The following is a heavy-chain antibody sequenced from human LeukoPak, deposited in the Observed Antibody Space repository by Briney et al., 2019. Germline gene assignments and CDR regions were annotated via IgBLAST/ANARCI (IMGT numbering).Heavy chain of an antibody. CDR1: GGSFSTFY. D-gene: IGHD3-10*01. J-gene: IGHJ5*02. CDR3: ASSYYA. CDR2: INHSGAT. V-gene: IGHV4-34*01. Sequence: PSETLSLTCGVSGGSFSTFYWSWIRQPPGKGLEWIGEINHSGATSYNPLLKSRVNISVDTSNNQFSLKLTSVTAAGSAVYYCASSYYAWGQGTLVTVSS.